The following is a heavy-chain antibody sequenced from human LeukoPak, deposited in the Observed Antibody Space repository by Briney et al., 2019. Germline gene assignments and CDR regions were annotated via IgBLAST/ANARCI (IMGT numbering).Heavy chain of an antibody. CDR3: AKSLDSSGYYYDLDY. V-gene: IGHV3-33*06. CDR1: GFTFSSYD. J-gene: IGHJ4*02. D-gene: IGHD3-22*01. CDR2: IWNDGSHR. Sequence: GGSLRLSCAASGFTFSSYDMHWVRQAPGKGLEWVAVIWNDGSHRYYADSVKGRFTISRDNSKNTLYLQMNSLRAEDTAVYYCAKSLDSSGYYYDLDYWGQGTLVTVSS.